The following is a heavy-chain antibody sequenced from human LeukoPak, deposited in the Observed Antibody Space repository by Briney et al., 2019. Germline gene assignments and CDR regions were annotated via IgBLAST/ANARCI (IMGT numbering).Heavy chain of an antibody. Sequence: GASVKVSCKASGYTFSSYGITWVRQAPGQGLEWMGWMNPNSGNTGYAQKFQGRVTITRNTSISTAYMELSSLRSEDTAVYYCARNHNYYGSGSYYSGAFDIWGQGTMVTVSS. CDR3: ARNHNYYGSGSYYSGAFDI. CDR2: MNPNSGNT. J-gene: IGHJ3*02. V-gene: IGHV1-8*03. D-gene: IGHD3-10*01. CDR1: GYTFSSYG.